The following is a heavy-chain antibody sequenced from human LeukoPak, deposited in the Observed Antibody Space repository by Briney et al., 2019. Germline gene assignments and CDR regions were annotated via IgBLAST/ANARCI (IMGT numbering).Heavy chain of an antibody. CDR2: IYSGGST. CDR1: GFTISSNY. CDR3: ARDRLYSSSSEDY. D-gene: IGHD6-6*01. Sequence: GGSLRLSCAASGFTISSNYMSWVRQAPGKGLEGVSVIYSGGSTYYSDSVQGRLTISRDNSKNPLYLQMNSLRAEDTAVYYCARDRLYSSSSEDYWGQGILVTVDS. J-gene: IGHJ4*02. V-gene: IGHV3-53*01.